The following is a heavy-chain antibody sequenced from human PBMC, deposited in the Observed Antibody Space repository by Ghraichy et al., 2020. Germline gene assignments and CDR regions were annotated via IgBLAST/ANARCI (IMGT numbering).Heavy chain of an antibody. CDR2: IYYSGST. Sequence: SETLSLTCTVSGGSISSYYWSWIRQPPGKGLEWIGFIYYSGSTNYNPSLKSRVTISVDTSKNQFSLKLSSVTAADTAVYYCARGISLDYWGQGTLVTVSS. CDR1: GGSISSYY. V-gene: IGHV4-59*01. CDR3: ARGISLDY. J-gene: IGHJ4*02. D-gene: IGHD1-14*01.